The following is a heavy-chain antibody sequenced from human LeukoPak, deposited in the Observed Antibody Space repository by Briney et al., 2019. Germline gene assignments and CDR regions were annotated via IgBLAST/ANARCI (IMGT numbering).Heavy chain of an antibody. D-gene: IGHD6-6*01. CDR1: GGSISSYY. CDR3: ARDIGIAARPSWFDP. J-gene: IGHJ5*02. CDR2: IYYSGCT. Sequence: SETLSLTCTVSGGSISSYYWSWIRQPPGKGLEWIGYIYYSGCTNYNPSLKSRVTISVDTSKNQFSLKLSSVTAADTAVYYCARDIGIAARPSWFDPWGQGTLVTVSS. V-gene: IGHV4-59*01.